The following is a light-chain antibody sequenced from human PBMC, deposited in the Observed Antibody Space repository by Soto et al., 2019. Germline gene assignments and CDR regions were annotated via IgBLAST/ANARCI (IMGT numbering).Light chain of an antibody. CDR2: DVT. J-gene: IGLJ2*01. CDR1: SSDVGGYDY. Sequence: QSALTQPRSVSGSLGQSGTISCTGASSDVGGYDYVSWYQQHPGKAPRLMIYDVTKRPSGIPDRFSGSKSGNTASLSISGLQAEDEADYYCSSYAGSYTFVVVGGGTKLTVL. CDR3: SSYAGSYTFVV. V-gene: IGLV2-11*01.